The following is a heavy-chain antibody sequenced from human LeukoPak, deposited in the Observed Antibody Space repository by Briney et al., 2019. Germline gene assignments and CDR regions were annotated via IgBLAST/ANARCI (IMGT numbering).Heavy chain of an antibody. Sequence: GSLRLSCAASGFTFSSYGMHWVRQAPGKGLEWVAVISYDGSNKYYADSVKGRFTISRDNSKNTLYLQMNSLRAEDTAVYYCAKDHSTSPYSSGWSTRDYFDYWGQGTLVTVSS. CDR2: ISYDGSNK. J-gene: IGHJ4*02. CDR1: GFTFSSYG. D-gene: IGHD6-19*01. CDR3: AKDHSTSPYSSGWSTRDYFDY. V-gene: IGHV3-30*18.